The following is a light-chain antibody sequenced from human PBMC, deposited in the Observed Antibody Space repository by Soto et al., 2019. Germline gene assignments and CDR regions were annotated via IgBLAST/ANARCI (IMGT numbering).Light chain of an antibody. V-gene: IGKV3-11*01. J-gene: IGKJ2*02. CDR2: EAS. CDR3: QQRRGT. Sequence: EIVLTQSPATLFLSPGVRATLSCRASQSVSSYLAWYQQKPGQPPRLLIYEASNRATGIPARFSGSGSGTDFTLTISSLEPEDFAVYYCQQRRGTFGQGTKLEIK. CDR1: QSVSSY.